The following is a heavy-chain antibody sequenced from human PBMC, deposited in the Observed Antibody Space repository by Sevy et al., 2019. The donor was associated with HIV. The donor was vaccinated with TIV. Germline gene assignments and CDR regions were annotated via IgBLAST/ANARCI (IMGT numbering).Heavy chain of an antibody. CDR3: AKDGGSGSYSVGSFDY. V-gene: IGHV3-9*01. Sequence: GGSLRLSCAASGFTIDEYAMHWVRQAPGKGLEWVSGISWNSGSIGYADSVKGRFTISRDNAKNSLYLQMNSLRAEDTALYYCAKDGGSGSYSVGSFDYWGQGTLVTVSS. CDR2: ISWNSGSI. J-gene: IGHJ4*02. CDR1: GFTIDEYA. D-gene: IGHD3-10*01.